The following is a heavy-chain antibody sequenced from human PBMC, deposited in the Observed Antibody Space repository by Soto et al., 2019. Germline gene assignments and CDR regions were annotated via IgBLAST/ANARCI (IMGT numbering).Heavy chain of an antibody. Sequence: QVQLQESGPGLVKPSQTLSPTCTVSGGSISSGGYYWSWIRQHPGKGLEWIGYIYYSGSTYYNPSLKSRVTTSVDTSKNQCSLKLSSVTAADTAVYYGERSFRQRSGRMFDYCGQGTLVTVS. V-gene: IGHV4-31*03. CDR2: IYYSGST. CDR1: GGSISSGGYY. J-gene: IGHJ4*02. CDR3: ERSFRQRSGRMFDY. D-gene: IGHD3-10*01.